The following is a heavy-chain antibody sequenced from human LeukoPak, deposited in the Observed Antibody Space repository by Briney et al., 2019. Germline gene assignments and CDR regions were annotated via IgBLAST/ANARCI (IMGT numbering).Heavy chain of an antibody. CDR2: IYHSGNT. Sequence: PSETLSLTCAVSGYGIRSGYYWGWIRQPPGKGLEWIGSIYHSGNTYYNPSLKSRVTVSVDTSKTLFSLTLRSVTAADTAVYYCARRDHYDTRGYFYFDYWGQGTLVTVSS. V-gene: IGHV4-38-2*01. D-gene: IGHD3-22*01. J-gene: IGHJ4*02. CDR3: ARRDHYDTRGYFYFDY. CDR1: GYGIRSGYY.